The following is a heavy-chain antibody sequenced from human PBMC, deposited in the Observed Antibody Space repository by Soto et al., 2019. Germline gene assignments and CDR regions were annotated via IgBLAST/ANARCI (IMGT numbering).Heavy chain of an antibody. D-gene: IGHD4-17*01. Sequence: QVQLQESGPGLVKPSETLSLTCTVSGGSVSSGSYYWSWIRQPPGKGLEWIGYIYYSGSTNYNPSLKSRVTISVDTSKNQFSLKLSAVTAADTAVYYCARDSYGDYGYGMDVWGQGTTVTVSS. CDR3: ARDSYGDYGYGMDV. J-gene: IGHJ6*02. CDR2: IYYSGST. CDR1: GGSVSSGSYY. V-gene: IGHV4-61*01.